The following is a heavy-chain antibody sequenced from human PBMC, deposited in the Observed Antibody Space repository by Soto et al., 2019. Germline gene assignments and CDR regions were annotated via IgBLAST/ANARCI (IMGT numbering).Heavy chain of an antibody. CDR3: VRDEIYSAGHDP. V-gene: IGHV1-18*01. J-gene: IGHJ5*02. CDR2: ISTHNGNT. Sequence: ASVKVSCKASGYTFIRYGISWVRQAPGQGLEWMGWISTHNGNTYYAQNFQGRVTMTSDTPTSTAYVELRSLRSDDTAFYYCVRDEIYSAGHDPWGQGTLVTVSS. D-gene: IGHD2-21*01. CDR1: GYTFIRYG.